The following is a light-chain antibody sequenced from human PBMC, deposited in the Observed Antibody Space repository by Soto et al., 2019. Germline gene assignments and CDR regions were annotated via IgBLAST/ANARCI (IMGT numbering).Light chain of an antibody. J-gene: IGKJ5*01. V-gene: IGKV3-15*01. CDR2: GAS. Sequence: EIEMTQSPATLSVSPGERATLSCRASQSVRSNLAWYQEKPGQPPRLLIYGASTRAPGIPARFSGRGSGTEFTLTISSLQSEDFVVYYCQQYHNWPPITFGQGTRLEI. CDR3: QQYHNWPPIT. CDR1: QSVRSN.